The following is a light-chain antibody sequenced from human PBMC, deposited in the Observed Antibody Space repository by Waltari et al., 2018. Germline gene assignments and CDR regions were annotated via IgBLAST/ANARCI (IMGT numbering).Light chain of an antibody. CDR3: SSYTSSSTVV. Sequence: QSALTQPAPVSGSPGQSITISCTGTSSDVGGYNYVPWYQQQPGKPTKLMIDDVSNRRSGVSSRFPVSKSGNPASLTIPGLQAEDEADYDCSSYTSSSTVVFGGGTKLTVL. V-gene: IGLV2-14*03. CDR2: DVS. J-gene: IGLJ2*01. CDR1: SSDVGGYNY.